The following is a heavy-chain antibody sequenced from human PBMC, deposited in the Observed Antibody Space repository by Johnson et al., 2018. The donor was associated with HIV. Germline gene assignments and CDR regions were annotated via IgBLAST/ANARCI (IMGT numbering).Heavy chain of an antibody. V-gene: IGHV3-9*01. Sequence: VQLVESGGGLVQPGRSLRLSCAASGFTFDDYAMHWVRQAPGKGLEWVSGISWNSGSIGYADSVKGRFTISRDNAKNSLYLQMNSLRAEDTALYYCAKDIATPTDAFDIWGQGTMVTVSS. CDR2: ISWNSGSI. CDR3: AKDIATPTDAFDI. J-gene: IGHJ3*02. CDR1: GFTFDDYA. D-gene: IGHD2-15*01.